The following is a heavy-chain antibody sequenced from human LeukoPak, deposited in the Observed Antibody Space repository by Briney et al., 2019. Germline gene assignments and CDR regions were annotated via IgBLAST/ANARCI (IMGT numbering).Heavy chain of an antibody. D-gene: IGHD1-26*01. CDR1: GFTFSSYA. CDR3: ARDHWEAFDI. V-gene: IGHV3-30-3*01. CDR2: ISYDGTNK. J-gene: IGHJ3*02. Sequence: GRSLRLSCAASGFTFSSYAMHWVRQAPGKGLEWVAVISYDGTNKYYADSVKGRFTISRDNSKNTLYMQMNSLRDDDTAVYYCARDHWEAFDIWGQGTIVSVSS.